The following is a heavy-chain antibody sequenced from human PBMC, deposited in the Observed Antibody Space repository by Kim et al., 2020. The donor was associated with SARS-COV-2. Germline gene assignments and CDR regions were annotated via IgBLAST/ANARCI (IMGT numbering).Heavy chain of an antibody. V-gene: IGHV4-39*01. D-gene: IGHD1-1*01. Sequence: YYTPSLKSAVTTSVDTSKNQFSRKLSSVTAADTAVYYCARQGNWNIFDYWGQGTLVTVSS. CDR3: ARQGNWNIFDY. J-gene: IGHJ4*02.